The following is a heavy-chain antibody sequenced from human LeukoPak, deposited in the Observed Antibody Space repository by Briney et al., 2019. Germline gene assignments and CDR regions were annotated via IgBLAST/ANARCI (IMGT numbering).Heavy chain of an antibody. Sequence: RPSETLSLTCTVSGGSISSSSYYWGWIRQPPGKGLEWIGSIYYNGSTHHNPSLKSRVTISVDTSKNQFFLKLSSVTAADTAVYYCAREDFGVVTSLAFDYWGQGTLVTVSS. D-gene: IGHD3-3*01. CDR3: AREDFGVVTSLAFDY. CDR1: GGSISSSSYY. J-gene: IGHJ4*02. V-gene: IGHV4-39*02. CDR2: IYYNGST.